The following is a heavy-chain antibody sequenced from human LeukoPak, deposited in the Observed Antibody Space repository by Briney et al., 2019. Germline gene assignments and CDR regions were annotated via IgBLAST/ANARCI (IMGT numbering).Heavy chain of an antibody. V-gene: IGHV1-2*02. CDR3: ARGAPYYYDSSGYYYVGAFDI. J-gene: IGHJ3*02. D-gene: IGHD3-22*01. CDR2: INPNSGGT. CDR1: GYTFTGYY. Sequence: ASVKVSCKASGYTFTGYYMHWVRQAPGQGLEWMGWINPNSGGTNYAQKFQGRVTMTRDTSISTAYMELSRLRSDDTAVYYCARGAPYYYDSSGYYYVGAFDIWGQGTMVTVSS.